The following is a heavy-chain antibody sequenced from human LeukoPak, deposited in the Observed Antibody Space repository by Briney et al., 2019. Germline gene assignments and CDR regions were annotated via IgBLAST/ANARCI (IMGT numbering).Heavy chain of an antibody. Sequence: GSLRLSCAASGFTFSNSWMSWVRQAPGKGLEWVAYIKKTGSETYYVDSVKGRFTITRDNARNSLFLQMNRLRAEDTAVYYCAREDGYCSGGNCYSYFDSWGQGTLVTVSS. CDR1: GFTFSNSW. CDR3: AREDGYCSGGNCYSYFDS. CDR2: IKKTGSET. D-gene: IGHD2-15*01. J-gene: IGHJ4*02. V-gene: IGHV3-7*01.